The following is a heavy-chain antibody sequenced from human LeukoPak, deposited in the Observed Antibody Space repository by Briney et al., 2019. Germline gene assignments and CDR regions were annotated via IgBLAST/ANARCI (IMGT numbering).Heavy chain of an antibody. Sequence: ASVKVSCKASGYTFTGYYMHWVRQAPGQGLEWMGWINPNSGGTNYAQKFQSRVTMTRDTSISTAYMELSRLRSDDTAVYYCARRYCTNGVCYTADYWGQGTLVTVSS. V-gene: IGHV1-2*02. J-gene: IGHJ4*02. CDR1: GYTFTGYY. CDR3: ARRYCTNGVCYTADY. CDR2: INPNSGGT. D-gene: IGHD2-8*01.